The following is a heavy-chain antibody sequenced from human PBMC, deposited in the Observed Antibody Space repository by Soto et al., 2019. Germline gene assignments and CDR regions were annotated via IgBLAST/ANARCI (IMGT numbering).Heavy chain of an antibody. CDR1: GFTFNSYS. V-gene: IGHV3-48*01. J-gene: IGHJ3*02. CDR3: ASLWDIVVVVAARDAFDI. Sequence: PGGSMKLSCAASGFTFNSYSMNWVRKAPRKGLDWVSYISSSSSTIYYADSVKGRFTISRDNAKNSLYLQMNSLGAEDTAVYYCASLWDIVVVVAARDAFDIWGQGTMVTVSS. CDR2: ISSSSSTI. D-gene: IGHD2-15*01.